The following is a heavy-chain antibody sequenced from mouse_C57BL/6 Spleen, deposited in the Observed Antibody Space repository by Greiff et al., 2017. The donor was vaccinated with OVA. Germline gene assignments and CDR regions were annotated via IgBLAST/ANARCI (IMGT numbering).Heavy chain of an antibody. CDR1: GYTFTSYW. Sequence: QVQLQQPGAELVRPGSSVKLSCKASGYTFTSYWMDWVKQRPGQGLEWIGNIYPSDSETHYNQKFKDKATLTVDKSTSPAYMQLSSLTSEDSAVYYCARPNSSGDWYFDVWGTGTTVTVSS. J-gene: IGHJ1*03. D-gene: IGHD3-2*02. CDR2: IYPSDSET. V-gene: IGHV1-61*01. CDR3: ARPNSSGDWYFDV.